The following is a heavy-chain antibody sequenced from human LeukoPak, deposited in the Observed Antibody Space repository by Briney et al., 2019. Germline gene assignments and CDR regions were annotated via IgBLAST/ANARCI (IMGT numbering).Heavy chain of an antibody. Sequence: GGSLRLSCAASTFTFNNAWVNWVRQTPGKGLEWVGRIKSKADGGTTDFAAPVKGRFTISRDDSTNTLYLQMNSLTTEDTAVYYCARDTTSSSWSYGDFDYWGQGTLVTVSS. D-gene: IGHD6-13*01. CDR1: TFTFNNAW. V-gene: IGHV3-15*07. J-gene: IGHJ4*02. CDR3: ARDTTSSSWSYGDFDY. CDR2: IKSKADGGTT.